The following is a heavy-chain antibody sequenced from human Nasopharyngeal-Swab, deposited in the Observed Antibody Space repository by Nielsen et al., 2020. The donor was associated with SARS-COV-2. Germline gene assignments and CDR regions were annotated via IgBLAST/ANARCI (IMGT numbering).Heavy chain of an antibody. CDR2: ISSGGSTI. Sequence: GESLKISCAASGFPFGDHFMTWIRQAPGKGLEWVSYISSGGSTIYYADSVKGRFTISRDNARSSLYLQMSNLRAEDTALYYCARMSYDIMTFSHDPDYWGQGTQVTVSS. V-gene: IGHV3-11*04. D-gene: IGHD3-9*01. CDR3: ARMSYDIMTFSHDPDY. J-gene: IGHJ4*02. CDR1: GFPFGDHF.